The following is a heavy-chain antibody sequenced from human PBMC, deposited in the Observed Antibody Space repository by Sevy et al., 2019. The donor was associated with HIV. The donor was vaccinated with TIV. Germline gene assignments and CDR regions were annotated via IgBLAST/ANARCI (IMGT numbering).Heavy chain of an antibody. D-gene: IGHD6-19*01. Sequence: GGSLRLSCAASGFTFSNYGMHWVRQAPGKGLEWVAIIWYDGSNKYYADSVKGRFTISRDNSKNTLYLQINSLRSEDTAVYYCVRDEAGQWSRNWDYWGQGTLVTVSS. CDR2: IWYDGSNK. CDR1: GFTFSNYG. CDR3: VRDEAGQWSRNWDY. J-gene: IGHJ4*02. V-gene: IGHV3-33*01.